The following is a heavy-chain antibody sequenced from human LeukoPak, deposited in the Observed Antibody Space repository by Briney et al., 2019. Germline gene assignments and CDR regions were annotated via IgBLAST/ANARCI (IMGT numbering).Heavy chain of an antibody. J-gene: IGHJ4*02. CDR3: ARDPLGDYYDKSYYFDC. V-gene: IGHV3-48*03. Sequence: GGSLRLSCAASGFTFSSYEMNWVRQAPGKGLEWVSYISSSGSTIYYADSVKGRFTISRDNAKNSLYLQMNSLRAEDTAVYYCARDPLGDYYDKSYYFDCWGQGTLVTVSS. D-gene: IGHD3-22*01. CDR1: GFTFSSYE. CDR2: ISSSGSTI.